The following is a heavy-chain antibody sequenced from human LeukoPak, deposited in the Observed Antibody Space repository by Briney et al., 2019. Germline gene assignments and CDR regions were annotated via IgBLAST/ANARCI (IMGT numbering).Heavy chain of an antibody. V-gene: IGHV3-74*01. CDR3: ARVKRDYDFWSGPDAFDI. D-gene: IGHD3-3*01. J-gene: IGHJ3*02. CDR1: GFTFSSYW. CDR2: INSDGSST. Sequence: GGSLRLSCAASGFTFSSYWMNWVRQAPGKGLVWVSRINSDGSSTSYADSVKGRFTISRDNAKNTLYLQMNSLRAEDTAVYYCARVKRDYDFWSGPDAFDIWGQGTMVTVSS.